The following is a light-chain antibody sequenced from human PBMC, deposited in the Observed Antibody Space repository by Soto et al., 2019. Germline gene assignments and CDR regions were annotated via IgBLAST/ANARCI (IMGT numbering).Light chain of an antibody. CDR2: SNY. Sequence: QSVLTQPPSASGTPGQRVTISCSGSSSNIESNTVTWYQQFPGTAPKLVIYSNYDRPSGVPDRFSGSTSGTSASLVIRGLQSEDEADYYCAAWDDILNGYVFGGGTKVTVL. J-gene: IGLJ1*01. V-gene: IGLV1-44*01. CDR1: SSNIESNT. CDR3: AAWDDILNGYV.